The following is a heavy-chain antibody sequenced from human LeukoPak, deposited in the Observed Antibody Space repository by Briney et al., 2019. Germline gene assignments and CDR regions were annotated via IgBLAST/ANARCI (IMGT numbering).Heavy chain of an antibody. V-gene: IGHV3-23*01. J-gene: IGHJ4*02. CDR3: APMGYYYDSSGYYIDY. D-gene: IGHD3-22*01. CDR2: ISGSGGST. Sequence: PGGSLRLSCAASGFTFSSYAMSWVRQAPRKGVEGVSAISGSGGSTYYADSVKGRFTISRDNSKNTLYLQMTLLRAEDTAVYYCAPMGYYYDSSGYYIDYWGQGTLVTVSS. CDR1: GFTFSSYA.